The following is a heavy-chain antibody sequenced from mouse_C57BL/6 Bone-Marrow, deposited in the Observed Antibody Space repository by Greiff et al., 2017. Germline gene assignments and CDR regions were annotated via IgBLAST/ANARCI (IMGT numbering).Heavy chain of an antibody. V-gene: IGHV1-47*01. Sequence: QVQLQQSGAELVKPGASLKMSCKASGYTFTTYPIEWMKQNHGKSLEWIGNFHPYNDDTKYNEKFKGKATLTVEKSSSTVYLERSRLASDDAAVYYCAKRVLRWGVYFDYWGQGTTLTVSS. CDR1: GYTFTTYP. CDR2: FHPYNDDT. J-gene: IGHJ2*01. CDR3: AKRVLRWGVYFDY. D-gene: IGHD1-1*01.